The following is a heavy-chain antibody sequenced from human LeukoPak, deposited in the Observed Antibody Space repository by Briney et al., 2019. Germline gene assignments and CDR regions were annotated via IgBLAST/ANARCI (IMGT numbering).Heavy chain of an antibody. Sequence: AGSLTLSCAASGFTFSSYGMHWVRQAPGQGLEWVAFIQNDGTNKYYADSVKGRFTSSRDNSKNSLYLQMNSLRAEDTAVYYCAKDSVVGRPDIAMSGIDYWGQGTLVTVSS. J-gene: IGHJ4*02. D-gene: IGHD6-19*01. CDR2: IQNDGTNK. V-gene: IGHV3-30*02. CDR3: AKDSVVGRPDIAMSGIDY. CDR1: GFTFSSYG.